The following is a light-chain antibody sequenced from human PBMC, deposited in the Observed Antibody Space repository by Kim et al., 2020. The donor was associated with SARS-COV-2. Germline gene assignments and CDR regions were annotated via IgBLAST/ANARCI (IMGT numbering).Light chain of an antibody. V-gene: IGKV1-27*01. CDR2: GAS. CDR1: QDISKY. Sequence: AYGGDRGTTPCPAIQDISKYLAWYQQKPGDVPQLLSYGASSLQSGVPPRFSVGGSGADFTLTISSLQPEEVATYYCQNYHSAPFTFGPGTKVDIK. J-gene: IGKJ3*01. CDR3: QNYHSAPFT.